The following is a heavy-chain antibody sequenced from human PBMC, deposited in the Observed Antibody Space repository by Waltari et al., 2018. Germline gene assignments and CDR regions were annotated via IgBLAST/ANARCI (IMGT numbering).Heavy chain of an antibody. Sequence: QGQFVESGGGLVKPGGSLRLACAASGCSFSDYYMSWIRQAPGKGLEWLSYISGGGGSKYHADSVRGRFTISRDNAKDSLYLQMNSLRAEDTAVYYCARESYCSGSSCYADWGQGTLVTVSS. J-gene: IGHJ4*02. CDR2: ISGGGGSK. D-gene: IGHD2-2*01. CDR3: ARESYCSGSSCYAD. V-gene: IGHV3-11*01. CDR1: GCSFSDYY.